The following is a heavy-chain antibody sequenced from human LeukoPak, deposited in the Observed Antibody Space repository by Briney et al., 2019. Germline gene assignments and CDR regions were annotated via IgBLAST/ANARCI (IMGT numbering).Heavy chain of an antibody. Sequence: VGSLRLSCAASGFTFSNAWMSWVRQAPGKGLEWVGRIKSKTDGGTPDYAAPVKGRFTISRDDSKNTLYLQMNSLKTEDTAVYYCTGVSRSSWYDYWGQGTLVTVS. CDR1: GFTFSNAW. J-gene: IGHJ4*02. V-gene: IGHV3-15*01. CDR2: IKSKTDGGTP. D-gene: IGHD6-13*01. CDR3: TGVSRSSWYDY.